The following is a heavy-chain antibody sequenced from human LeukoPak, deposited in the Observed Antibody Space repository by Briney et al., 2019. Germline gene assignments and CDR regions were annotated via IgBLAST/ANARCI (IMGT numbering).Heavy chain of an antibody. D-gene: IGHD1-26*01. CDR2: INPNSGGT. Sequence: ASVKVSCKASGYTFTGYYMHWVRQAPGQGLEWMGWINPNSGGTNYAQKFQGRVTMTRDTSISTAYMELSRLRSDDTAVYYCAGDSSGSYYFDYWGRGTLVTVSS. J-gene: IGHJ4*02. CDR1: GYTFTGYY. V-gene: IGHV1-2*02. CDR3: AGDSSGSYYFDY.